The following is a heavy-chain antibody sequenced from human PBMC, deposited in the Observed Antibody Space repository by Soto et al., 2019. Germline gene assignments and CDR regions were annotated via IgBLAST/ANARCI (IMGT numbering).Heavy chain of an antibody. Sequence: SETLSLTCTVSGGSISSYYWSWIRQPPGKGLEWIGYIYYSGSTNYNPSLKSRVTISVDTSKNQFSLKLSSVTAADTAVYYCARHGPVLLWFGELFKAPFYYWGQGTLVTVSS. CDR2: IYYSGST. D-gene: IGHD3-10*01. V-gene: IGHV4-59*08. CDR3: ARHGPVLLWFGELFKAPFYY. CDR1: GGSISSYY. J-gene: IGHJ4*02.